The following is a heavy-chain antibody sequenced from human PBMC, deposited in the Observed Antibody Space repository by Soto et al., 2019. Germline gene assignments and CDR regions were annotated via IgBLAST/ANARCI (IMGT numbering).Heavy chain of an antibody. J-gene: IGHJ4*02. CDR3: AREASVLIPAAQPSRFDS. D-gene: IGHD2-2*01. CDR2: ISPYSGYT. V-gene: IGHV1-18*01. CDR1: GYSFMKYG. Sequence: ASVKVSCKGFGYSFMKYGINWVRQAPGQGLEWVGWISPYSGYTHSAQKFHGRLTLTTDTAASTAYMELRILRSADTALYYCAREASVLIPAAQPSRFDSWGQGALVTVS.